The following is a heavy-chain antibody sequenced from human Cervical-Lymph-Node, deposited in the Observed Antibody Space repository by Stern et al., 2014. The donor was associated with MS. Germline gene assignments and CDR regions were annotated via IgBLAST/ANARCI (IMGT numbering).Heavy chain of an antibody. D-gene: IGHD5-18*01. Sequence: QVQLVQSGGGVVQPGRSLRLSCAASGFTFSSYGMHWVRQAPGKGLEWVAVIWYAGSNKFYADSVKGRFTISRYNSKNTLYLQRNSLRAEDTAVYYCARDVDTANYYYYGMDVWGQGTTVTVSS. V-gene: IGHV3-33*01. CDR1: GFTFSSYG. CDR2: IWYAGSNK. J-gene: IGHJ6*02. CDR3: ARDVDTANYYYYGMDV.